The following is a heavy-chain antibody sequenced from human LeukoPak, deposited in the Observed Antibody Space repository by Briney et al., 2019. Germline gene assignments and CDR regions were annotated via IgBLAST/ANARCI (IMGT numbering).Heavy chain of an antibody. Sequence: PSETLSLNCTVSGGSICSSSYLWDWIRQPPGKVVEWIGIFCYSGSTYYNPSRKSRVTISVDTSKNQFPMKLRSVTAADTAVYDCARGKNTVTFYFSGDYMDVWGKGTTVTVSS. J-gene: IGHJ6*03. V-gene: IGHV4-39*06. CDR1: GGSICSSSYL. CDR2: FCYSGST. D-gene: IGHD4-17*01. CDR3: ARGKNTVTFYFSGDYMDV.